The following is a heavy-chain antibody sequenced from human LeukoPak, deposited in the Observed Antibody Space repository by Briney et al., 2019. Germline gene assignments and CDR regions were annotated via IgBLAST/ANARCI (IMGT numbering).Heavy chain of an antibody. CDR1: GFTFSRYG. Sequence: GGSLRLSCAASGFTFSRYGMHWVRQAPGKGLEWVAVIWYDGSNEYYADSVKGRFTIFRDNSKNTLHLQMNSLRAEDTAVYYCARLAGTSPDYWGQGTLVTVSS. D-gene: IGHD1-1*01. J-gene: IGHJ4*02. V-gene: IGHV3-33*01. CDR3: ARLAGTSPDY. CDR2: IWYDGSNE.